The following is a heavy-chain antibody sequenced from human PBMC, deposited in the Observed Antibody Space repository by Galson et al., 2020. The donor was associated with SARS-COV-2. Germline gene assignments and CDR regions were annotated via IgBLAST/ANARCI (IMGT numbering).Heavy chain of an antibody. D-gene: IGHD3-9*01. CDR1: GFSLSTSGMC. J-gene: IGHJ4*02. Sequence: SGPTLVKPTQTLTLTCTFSGFSLSTSGMCVSWIRQPPGKALEWLALIDWDDDKYYRPYLKTRLTISKDTSKNQVVLTMTNMDPVDTATYYCARTHYDMLTGYYRPFDYWGQGTLGTVS. V-gene: IGHV2-70*01. CDR3: ARTHYDMLTGYYRPFDY. CDR2: IDWDDDK.